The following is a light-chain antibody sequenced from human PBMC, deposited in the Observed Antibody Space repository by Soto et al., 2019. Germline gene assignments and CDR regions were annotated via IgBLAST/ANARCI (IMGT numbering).Light chain of an antibody. CDR2: LGS. V-gene: IGKV2-28*01. J-gene: IGKJ5*01. Sequence: EIGLTQSPFYLPGTLGEPASIPCSSSQSFLHSNGYNYLDGYRQRQGQSPQLLIFLGSNRASGVPDRFSGSGSGTDFTLKISRVEAEDVGVYYCMQALQTFTFGQVTRLEIK. CDR1: QSFLHSNGYNY. CDR3: MQALQTFT.